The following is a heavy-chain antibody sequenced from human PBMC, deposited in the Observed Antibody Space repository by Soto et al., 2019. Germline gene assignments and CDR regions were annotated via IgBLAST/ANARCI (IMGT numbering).Heavy chain of an antibody. Sequence: LVNPTQTLTLTCTFSGFSLSTTGMRVSWIRQPPGKALEWLARIDWDDDKFYTTSLKTRLTISKDTSKNQVVLTMTNMDPVDTATYFCARIPGWLQGFDSWGQGTLVTVSS. CDR2: IDWDDDK. J-gene: IGHJ4*02. V-gene: IGHV2-70*04. CDR3: ARIPGWLQGFDS. CDR1: GFSLSTTGMR. D-gene: IGHD6-19*01.